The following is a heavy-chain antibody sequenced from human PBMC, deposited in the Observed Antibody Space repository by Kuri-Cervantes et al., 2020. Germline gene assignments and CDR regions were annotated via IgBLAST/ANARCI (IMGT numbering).Heavy chain of an antibody. CDR1: GFTFDDYA. J-gene: IGHJ6*02. D-gene: IGHD6-13*01. Sequence: GGSLRLSCAASGFTFDDYAMHWVRRAPGKGLEWVSGISWNSGSIGYADSVKGRFTISRDNAKNSLYLQMNSLRAEDTALYYCAKDISSSPYYYGMDVWGQGTTVTVSS. CDR2: ISWNSGSI. CDR3: AKDISSSPYYYGMDV. V-gene: IGHV3-9*01.